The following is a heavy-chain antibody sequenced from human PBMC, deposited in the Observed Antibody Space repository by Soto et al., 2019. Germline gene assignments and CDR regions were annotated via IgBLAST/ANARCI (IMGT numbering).Heavy chain of an antibody. CDR2: IIPIFGTA. Sequence: QVQLVQSGAEVKKPGSSVKVSCKASGGTFSSYAISWVRQAPGQGLEWMGGIIPIFGTANYAQKFQGRVTSTADESTSTAYMELSSLRSEDTAVYYCASDYSNYGVGGPLIFRGPWGQGTLVTVSS. D-gene: IGHD4-4*01. V-gene: IGHV1-69*12. CDR3: ASDYSNYGVGGPLIFRGP. J-gene: IGHJ5*02. CDR1: GGTFSSYA.